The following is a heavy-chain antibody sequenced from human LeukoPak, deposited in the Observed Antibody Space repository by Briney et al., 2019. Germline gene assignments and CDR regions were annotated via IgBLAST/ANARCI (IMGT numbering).Heavy chain of an antibody. CDR3: ARRYGSGSSGTFDY. V-gene: IGHV4-39*07. D-gene: IGHD3-10*01. Sequence: SETLSLTCTVSGGSISSGSYYWGWIRQPPGKGLEWIGSIYYSGSTYYNPSLKSRVTISVDTSKNQFSLKLSSVTAADTAVYYCARRYGSGSSGTFDYWGQGTLVTVSS. J-gene: IGHJ4*02. CDR1: GGSISSGSYY. CDR2: IYYSGST.